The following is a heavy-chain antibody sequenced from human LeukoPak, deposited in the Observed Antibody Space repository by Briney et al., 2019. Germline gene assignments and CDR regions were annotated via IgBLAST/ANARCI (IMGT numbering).Heavy chain of an antibody. D-gene: IGHD6-19*01. CDR2: IYYSGST. V-gene: IGHV4-30-4*01. Sequence: SETLSLTCTVSGGSISSGDSYWRWVRQPPGEGLECIGYIYYSGSTYYNPSLKSRVTISVDTSKDQCSLKLSSVPAADTAVYYCARDAAFSSGLPDPHPLRFDYWGQGTLVTVSS. CDR1: GGSISSGDSY. J-gene: IGHJ4*02. CDR3: ARDAAFSSGLPDPHPLRFDY.